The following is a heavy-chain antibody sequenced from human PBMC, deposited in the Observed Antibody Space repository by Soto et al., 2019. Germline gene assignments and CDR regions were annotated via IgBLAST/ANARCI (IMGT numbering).Heavy chain of an antibody. CDR2: VDYSGTA. D-gene: IGHD1-20*01. CDR3: ARITGRHLDY. V-gene: IGHV4-39*01. J-gene: IGHJ4*02. CDR1: SGSINVTNVF. Sequence: PSETLSLTCTVSSGSINVTNVFWGWVRQPPGKGLEWIGNVDYSGTAYFSPSLATRVTFHVDTSKNQFSLTLYSVTAADTAVYYCARITGRHLDYWGQGILVTVSS.